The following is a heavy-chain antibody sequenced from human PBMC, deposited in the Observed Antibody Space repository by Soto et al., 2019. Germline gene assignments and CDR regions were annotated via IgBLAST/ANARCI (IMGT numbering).Heavy chain of an antibody. V-gene: IGHV1-69*02. CDR3: ARVDYGGHFDY. CDR2: IIPILGIA. Sequence: QVPLVQSGAEVKKPGSSVKVSCKASGGTFSSYTISWVRQAPGQGLEWMGRIIPILGIANYAQKFQGRVTITADKSTSTAYMELSSLRSEDTAVYYCARVDYGGHFDYWGQGTLVTVSS. D-gene: IGHD4-17*01. CDR1: GGTFSSYT. J-gene: IGHJ4*02.